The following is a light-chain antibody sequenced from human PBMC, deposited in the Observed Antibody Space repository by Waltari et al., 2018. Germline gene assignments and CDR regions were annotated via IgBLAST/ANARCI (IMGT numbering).Light chain of an antibody. J-gene: IGKJ4*01. Sequence: EIVLTQSPGTLSLSPGERVNPSCRTSQSVTSYLAWYQQKPGQPPRLLIYDTSNRATGIPSRFTGSGSGTDFTLTISSLEPEDFAVYYCQYRTNWPLTFGGGTKVEMK. CDR1: QSVTSY. CDR2: DTS. CDR3: QYRTNWPLT. V-gene: IGKV3-11*01.